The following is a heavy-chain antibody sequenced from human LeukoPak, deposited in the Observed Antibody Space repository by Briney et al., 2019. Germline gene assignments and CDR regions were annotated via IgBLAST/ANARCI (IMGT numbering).Heavy chain of an antibody. CDR3: ARDSRYCSSTSCSSYYYYYYYMDV. D-gene: IGHD2-2*01. CDR2: VYTSGST. CDR1: GGSISSGSHS. J-gene: IGHJ6*03. V-gene: IGHV4-61*02. Sequence: SETLSLTCTVSGGSISSGSHSWSWIRQPAGKGLEWIGRVYTSGSTNYNPSLKSRVTISVDTSKNQFSLKLSSVTAADTAVYYCARDSRYCSSTSCSSYYYYYYYMDVWGKGTTVTVSS.